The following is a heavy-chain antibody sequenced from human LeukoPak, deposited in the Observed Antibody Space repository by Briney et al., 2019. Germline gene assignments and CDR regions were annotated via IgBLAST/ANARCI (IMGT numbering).Heavy chain of an antibody. CDR2: INSDGSST. CDR1: GFTFSSYW. CDR3: ARGGVVVAAIAIDY. D-gene: IGHD2-15*01. Sequence: PGGSLRLSCAASGFTFSSYWMHWVRQAPGKGLVWVSRINSDGSSTSYADSVKGRFTISRDNAKNTLYPQMNSLRAEDTAVYYCARGGVVVAAIAIDYWGQGTLVTVSS. V-gene: IGHV3-74*01. J-gene: IGHJ4*02.